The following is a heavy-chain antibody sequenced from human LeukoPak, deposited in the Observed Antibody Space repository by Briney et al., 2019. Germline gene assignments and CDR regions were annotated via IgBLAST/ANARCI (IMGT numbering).Heavy chain of an antibody. J-gene: IGHJ5*02. Sequence: ASVKVSCKASGYTFTGYYMHWVRQAPGQGLEWMGWINPNSGGTNYAQKSQGRATMTRDTSISTAYMELSRLRSDDTAVYYCATLYCSSTSCLDPWGQGTLVTVSS. D-gene: IGHD2-2*01. CDR2: INPNSGGT. CDR3: ATLYCSSTSCLDP. CDR1: GYTFTGYY. V-gene: IGHV1-2*02.